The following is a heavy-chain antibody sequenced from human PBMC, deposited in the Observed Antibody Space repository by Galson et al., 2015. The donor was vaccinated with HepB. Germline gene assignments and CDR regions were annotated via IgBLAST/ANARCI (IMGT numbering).Heavy chain of an antibody. CDR2: MNPNSGNT. J-gene: IGHJ5*02. CDR1: GYIFTSYD. D-gene: IGHD4-23*01. Sequence: SVKVSCKASGYIFTSYDLNWVRQATGQGLEWMGWMNPNSGNTGYAQKFQGRVTMTRDTSIGTAYMELSSLRSEDTAVYYCARDYGGNSGWFDPWGQGTLVIVSS. V-gene: IGHV1-8*01. CDR3: ARDYGGNSGWFDP.